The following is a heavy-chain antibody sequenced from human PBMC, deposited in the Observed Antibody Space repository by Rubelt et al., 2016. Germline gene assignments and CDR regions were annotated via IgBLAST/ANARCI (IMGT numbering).Heavy chain of an antibody. J-gene: IGHJ4*02. CDR1: GFTFSSNS. V-gene: IGHV3-48*01. CDR3: ARTGKG. CDR2: ISSSSNTI. Sequence: GGGLVQPGRSLRLSCAASGFTFSSNSMNWVRQAPGKGLEWVSYISSSSNTIYYADSVKGRFTISRDNAKDSLYLQMNSLRAEDTAVYYCARTGKGWGQGTLVTVSS.